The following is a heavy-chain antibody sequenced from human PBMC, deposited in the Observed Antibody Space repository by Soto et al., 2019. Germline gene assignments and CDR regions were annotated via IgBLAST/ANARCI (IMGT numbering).Heavy chain of an antibody. Sequence: QVQLVQSGAEDKKPGASVKISCEASGYTFTTYAMHWVRQAPGQRLEWMGWINAANGDTEYSQTYQARLTFTADTSASTAYMELSSLRSEDTAVYYCARDDCSGGTCYPPTGAFDIWGQGTVVTASS. CDR2: INAANGDT. V-gene: IGHV1-3*05. D-gene: IGHD2-15*01. CDR1: GYTFTTYA. J-gene: IGHJ3*02. CDR3: ARDDCSGGTCYPPTGAFDI.